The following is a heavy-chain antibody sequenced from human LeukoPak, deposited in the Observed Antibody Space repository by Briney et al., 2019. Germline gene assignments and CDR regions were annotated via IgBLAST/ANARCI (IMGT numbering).Heavy chain of an antibody. Sequence: SETLSLTCTVSDDSISDYYRGWIRQPPGKGLEWIGYFYNSGRSTYNPSLKSRVTISADTSKNHFSLKLNSVTTADTAVDYCTRGAGWLIDYWGQGILVTVFS. D-gene: IGHD3-16*01. CDR2: FYNSGRS. V-gene: IGHV4-59*01. J-gene: IGHJ4*02. CDR3: TRGAGWLIDY. CDR1: DDSISDYY.